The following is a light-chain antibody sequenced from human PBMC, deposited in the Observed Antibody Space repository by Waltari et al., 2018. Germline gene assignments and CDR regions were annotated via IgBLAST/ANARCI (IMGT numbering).Light chain of an antibody. CDR1: QSLLHSQGNNY. V-gene: IGKV2-28*01. J-gene: IGKJ1*01. CDR2: LGS. CDR3: MQSLQALWT. Sequence: DIVVTQSPLSLPVTPGAQASISCRSSQSLLHSQGNNYLDWYLQKPGQSPQLLIYLGSNRASGVPDRFSGSGSGTDFTLKISRVEAEDVGVYYCMQSLQALWTFGQGTKVEIK.